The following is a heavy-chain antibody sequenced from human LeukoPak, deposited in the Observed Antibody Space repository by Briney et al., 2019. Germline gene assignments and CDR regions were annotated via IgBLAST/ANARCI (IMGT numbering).Heavy chain of an antibody. CDR1: GFTVSSNY. Sequence: GGSLRLSCAASGFTVSSNYMSWVRQAPGKGLEWVSAISGSGGSTYYADSVKGRFTISRDNSKNTLYPQMNSLRAEDTAVYYCARLAVKDGYNSGLYYFDYWGQGTLVTVSS. CDR3: ARLAVKDGYNSGLYYFDY. J-gene: IGHJ4*02. V-gene: IGHV3-23*01. D-gene: IGHD5-24*01. CDR2: ISGSGGST.